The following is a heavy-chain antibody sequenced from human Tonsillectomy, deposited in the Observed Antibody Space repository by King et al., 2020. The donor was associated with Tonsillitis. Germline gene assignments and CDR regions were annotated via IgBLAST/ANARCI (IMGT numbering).Heavy chain of an antibody. CDR2: IDPSDSYT. CDR1: GFSFTSYW. V-gene: IGHV5-10-1*03. J-gene: IGHJ4*02. Sequence: QLVQSGAEVKKPGESLRISCKGSGFSFTSYWISWVRQMPGKGLEWMGRIDPSDSYTNYSPSFQGHVTISADKSISTAYLKWSGLKASDTAMYYCARHGITMVRGVIITVDYWGQGTLVTVSS. CDR3: ARHGITMVRGVIITVDY. D-gene: IGHD3-10*01.